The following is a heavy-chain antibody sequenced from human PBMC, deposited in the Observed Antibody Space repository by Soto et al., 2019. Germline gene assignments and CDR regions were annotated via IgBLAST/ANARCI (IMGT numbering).Heavy chain of an antibody. V-gene: IGHV1-69*04. D-gene: IGHD2-2*02. CDR2: IIPILGIA. J-gene: IGHJ6*02. Sequence: GASVKVSCKASGGTFSSYTISWVRQAPGQGLEWMGRIIPILGIANYAQKFQGRVTITADKSTSTAYMELSSLRSEDTAVYYCARDAVVVVPAAIYYYYYGMDVWGQGTTVTVSS. CDR1: GGTFSSYT. CDR3: ARDAVVVVPAAIYYYYYGMDV.